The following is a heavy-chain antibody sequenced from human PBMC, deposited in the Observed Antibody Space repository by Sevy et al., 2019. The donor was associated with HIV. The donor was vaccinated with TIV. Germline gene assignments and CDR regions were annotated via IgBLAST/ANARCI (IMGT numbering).Heavy chain of an antibody. CDR3: ATGDTTTVTTYFDY. CDR2: FDPEDGET. V-gene: IGHV1-24*01. D-gene: IGHD4-17*01. J-gene: IGHJ4*02. Sequence: ASVKVSCKVSGYTLTELSMHWVRQAPGKGLEWMGGFDPEDGETIYAQKFQGRVTMTEDTSTDTAYMELSSLRSEDTAVYYCATGDTTTVTTYFDYWGQVTLVTVSS. CDR1: GYTLTELS.